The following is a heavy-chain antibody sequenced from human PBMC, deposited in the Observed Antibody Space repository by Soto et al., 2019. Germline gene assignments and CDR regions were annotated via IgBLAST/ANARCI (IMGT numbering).Heavy chain of an antibody. D-gene: IGHD5-18*01. V-gene: IGHV4-38-2*01. CDR3: ARSSTWIQLWAPYY. CDR1: GYSISSINW. CDR2: IYYSGST. J-gene: IGHJ4*02. Sequence: SETLSLTCAVSGYSISSINWWGWIRQPPGKGLEWIGSIYYSGSTYYNPSLKSRVTISVDTSKNQFSLNLSSVTAADTAVYYCARSSTWIQLWAPYYWGQGTLVTVSS.